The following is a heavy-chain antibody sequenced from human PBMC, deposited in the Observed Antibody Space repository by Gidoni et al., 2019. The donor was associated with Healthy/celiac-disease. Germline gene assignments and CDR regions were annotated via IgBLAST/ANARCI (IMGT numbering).Heavy chain of an antibody. CDR1: GFTVSSTY. J-gene: IGHJ5*02. CDR3: ARNDRFDP. Sequence: EVQLVESGGDLVHPGGSLRLSCAASGFTVSSTYMRWVRQAPGKGLEWVSGIYRSGSTYYTESVKGRFTISRDNSKNTMYIQMNSLRVEDTAVYYCARNDRFDPWGQGTLVTVSS. V-gene: IGHV3-66*01. CDR2: IYRSGST. D-gene: IGHD1-1*01.